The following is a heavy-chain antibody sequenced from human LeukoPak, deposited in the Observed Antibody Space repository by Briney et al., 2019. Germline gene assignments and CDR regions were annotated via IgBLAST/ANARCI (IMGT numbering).Heavy chain of an antibody. Sequence: SETLSLTCTVSGGSVSSGSYYWSWIRQPPGTGLEWIGYIYYSGSTNYNPSLKSRVTISVDTSKNQFSLKLSSVTAADTAVYYCASFYCSSTSCQFDYWGQGTLVTVSS. D-gene: IGHD2-2*01. CDR3: ASFYCSSTSCQFDY. V-gene: IGHV4-61*01. J-gene: IGHJ4*02. CDR2: IYYSGST. CDR1: GGSVSSGSYY.